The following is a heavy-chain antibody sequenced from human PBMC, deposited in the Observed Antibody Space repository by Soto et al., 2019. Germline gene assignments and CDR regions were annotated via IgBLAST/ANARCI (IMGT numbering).Heavy chain of an antibody. J-gene: IGHJ5*02. CDR3: ARVGCRGGSCYENWFDP. V-gene: IGHV1-18*04. CDR2: ISAYNGNT. Sequence: EASVKVSCKASGYTFTSYGISWVRQAPGQGLEWMGWISAYNGNTNYAQKLQGRVTMTTDTSTSTAYMELRSLRSDDTAVYYCARVGCRGGSCYENWFDPWGQGTLVTVSS. D-gene: IGHD2-15*01. CDR1: GYTFTSYG.